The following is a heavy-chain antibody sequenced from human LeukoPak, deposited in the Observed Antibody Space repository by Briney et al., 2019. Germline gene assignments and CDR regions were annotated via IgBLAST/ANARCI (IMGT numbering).Heavy chain of an antibody. CDR1: GFPFGNEE. CDR2: ISSSGSPI. D-gene: IGHD3-16*01. V-gene: IGHV3-48*03. J-gene: IGHJ4*02. Sequence: PGGSLRLSCVVSGFPFGNEEMNWLRQTPGKGLEWVAYISSSGSPIHYGDSVKGRFTISRDNAKNSLYLQMNSLRTEDTGVYYCARGGNYAPFDYWGQGALVAVSS. CDR3: ARGGNYAPFDY.